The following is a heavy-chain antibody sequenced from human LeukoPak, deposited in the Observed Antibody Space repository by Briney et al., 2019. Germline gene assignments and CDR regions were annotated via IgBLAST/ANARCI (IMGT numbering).Heavy chain of an antibody. CDR3: ARADWYGPSREFDC. V-gene: IGHV4-30-4*01. CDR2: INYIGNT. Sequence: PSQTLSLTCTVSGGSISSGDYYWSWIRQPPGKGLEWIGYINYIGNTYYNPSLKSRVIISLDTSKNQFSLKLSSVTAADTAVYYCARADWYGPSREFDCWGQGTLVTVSS. CDR1: GGSISSGDYY. J-gene: IGHJ4*02. D-gene: IGHD3/OR15-3a*01.